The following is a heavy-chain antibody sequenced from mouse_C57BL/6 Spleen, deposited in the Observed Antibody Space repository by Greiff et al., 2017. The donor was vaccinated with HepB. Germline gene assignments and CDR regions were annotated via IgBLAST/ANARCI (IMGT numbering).Heavy chain of an antibody. D-gene: IGHD1-1*02. Sequence: EVQLKESGPGLVKPSQSLSLTCSVTGYSITSGYYWNWIRQFPGNKLEWMGYISYDGSNNYNPSLKNRISITRDTSKNQFFLKLNSVTTEDTATYYCAREGDYGYFDYWGQGTTLTVSS. CDR2: ISYDGSN. CDR3: AREGDYGYFDY. J-gene: IGHJ2*01. CDR1: GYSITSGYY. V-gene: IGHV3-6*01.